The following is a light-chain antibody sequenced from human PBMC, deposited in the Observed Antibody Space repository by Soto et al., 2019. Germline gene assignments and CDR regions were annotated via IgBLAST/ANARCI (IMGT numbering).Light chain of an antibody. J-gene: IGKJ4*02. CDR1: QSISIW. V-gene: IGKV1-5*03. Sequence: DIQMTQSPSTLSASVGDRVTITCRASQSISIWLAWYQQKPGKAPKLLIYKASSLESGVPSRFSGSGPGTEFTLTNNRLQPEDFATYYCEQYNSDSTCGGGTQGEIK. CDR2: KAS. CDR3: EQYNSDST.